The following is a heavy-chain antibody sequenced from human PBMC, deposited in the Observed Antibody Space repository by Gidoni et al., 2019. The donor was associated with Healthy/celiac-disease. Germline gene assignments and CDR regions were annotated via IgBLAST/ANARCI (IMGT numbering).Heavy chain of an antibody. CDR3: ARGRRGSRPWGY. D-gene: IGHD6-13*01. Sequence: QVQLVQSGAEVQKPGASVMVSCKASVYTFTSYDFNRVRQATGQGLECMGWMNPNSGNTGYAQKFQGRVTMTRNTSISTAYMELSNRRSEDTAVYYCARGRRGSRPWGYWGQGTLVTVSS. V-gene: IGHV1-8*01. J-gene: IGHJ4*02. CDR2: MNPNSGNT. CDR1: VYTFTSYD.